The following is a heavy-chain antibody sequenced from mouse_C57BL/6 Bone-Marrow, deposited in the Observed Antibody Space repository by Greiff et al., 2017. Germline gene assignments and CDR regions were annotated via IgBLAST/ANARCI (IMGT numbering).Heavy chain of an antibody. CDR2: IDPENGDT. J-gene: IGHJ4*01. Sequence: VQLQQSGAELVRPGASVKLSCTASGFNIKDDYMHWVKQRPEQGLEWIGWIDPENGDTEYASKVQGKATITADTSSNTAYLQLSRLTSEDTAVYYCTTPYDYGDYYAMYYWGQGTSVTVSS. D-gene: IGHD2-4*01. CDR3: TTPYDYGDYYAMYY. V-gene: IGHV14-4*01. CDR1: GFNIKDDY.